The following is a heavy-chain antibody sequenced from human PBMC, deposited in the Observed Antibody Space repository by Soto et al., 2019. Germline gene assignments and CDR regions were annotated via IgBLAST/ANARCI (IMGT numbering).Heavy chain of an antibody. D-gene: IGHD2-21*01. CDR1: GFTFSDYY. CDR2: IGTGTTI. Sequence: VQVVESGGGLVKPGGWLRHCCAASGFTFSDYYMSWIRQAQGKGLEWISYIGTGTTIWYADSVKGRFTISRDNAKNSLYLQMNSLRAEDTAVYFCARRAILWGNAFDIWGQGTMVTVSS. V-gene: IGHV3-11*01. CDR3: ARRAILWGNAFDI. J-gene: IGHJ3*02.